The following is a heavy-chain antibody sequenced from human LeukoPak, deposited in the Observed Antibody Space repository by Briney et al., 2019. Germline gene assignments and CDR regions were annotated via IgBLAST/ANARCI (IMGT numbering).Heavy chain of an antibody. CDR3: ARVVRRARLFDY. D-gene: IGHD6-25*01. CDR2: IYYSGST. J-gene: IGHJ4*02. CDR1: GGSISSYY. V-gene: IGHV4-59*01. Sequence: SETPSLTCTVSGGSISSYYWSWIRQPPGKGLEWIGYIYYSGSTNYNPSLKSRVTISVDTSKNQFSLKLSSVTAADTAVYYCARVVRRARLFDYWGQGTLVTVSS.